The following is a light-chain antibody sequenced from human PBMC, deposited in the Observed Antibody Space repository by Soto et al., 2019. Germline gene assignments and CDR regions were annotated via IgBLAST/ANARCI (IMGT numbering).Light chain of an antibody. CDR3: CAYAGSFIFV. CDR2: DAS. CDR1: SRDVGTCKY. Sequence: QSVLTQPRSVSGSPGQSVTISCTAASRDVGTCKYVTWYQQHPGKAPKLMTYDASKRPSGVPDRVSGSKSGNTAALTISGLQAEDEADYYCCAYAGSFIFVFGTGTKV. V-gene: IGLV2-11*01. J-gene: IGLJ1*01.